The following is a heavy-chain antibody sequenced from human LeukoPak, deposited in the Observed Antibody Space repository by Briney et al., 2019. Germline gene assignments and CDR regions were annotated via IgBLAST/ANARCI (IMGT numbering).Heavy chain of an antibody. J-gene: IGHJ3*02. Sequence: SETLSLTCTVSGGSIRSYYWIGMRQPPGKGLEWIGYIYYSGTTNYNPSLKSRVTISVGTSKNQFSLKLSSVTAADTAVYYCARGPQYSSAWPDGFVTWGQGKMVTVSS. V-gene: IGHV4-59*01. CDR2: IYYSGTT. D-gene: IGHD6-19*01. CDR1: GGSIRSYY. CDR3: ARGPQYSSAWPDGFVT.